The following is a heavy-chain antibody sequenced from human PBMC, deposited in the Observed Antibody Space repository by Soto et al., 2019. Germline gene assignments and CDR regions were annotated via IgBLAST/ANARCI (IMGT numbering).Heavy chain of an antibody. Sequence: SETLSLTCAVYGGSISSNKWCSWVRQPPGKGLEWIGEIYHSGSTNYNPSLKSRVTISLDKSKNQFSLKLTSVTAADSAVYYCARDDHIVVVPTSLGAMDVWGQGTTVTVSS. V-gene: IGHV4-4*02. CDR1: GGSISSNKW. CDR2: IYHSGST. J-gene: IGHJ6*02. D-gene: IGHD2-2*01. CDR3: ARDDHIVVVPTSLGAMDV.